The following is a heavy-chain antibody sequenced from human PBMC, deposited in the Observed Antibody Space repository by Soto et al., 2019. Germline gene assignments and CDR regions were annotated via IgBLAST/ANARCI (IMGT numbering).Heavy chain of an antibody. J-gene: IGHJ2*01. Sequence: QITLKESGPTLVEPTQTLTLTCTFSGFSLSTDRVGVGWIRQPPGKALEWLALIYWDDDDHYSPSLRSRLTVTKDTSKNQVVLRMTNLDPVDTATYYCARLGINGTTGYFDFWGRGTLVTVSS. D-gene: IGHD1-20*01. CDR2: IYWDDDD. CDR3: ARLGINGTTGYFDF. V-gene: IGHV2-5*02. CDR1: GFSLSTDRVG.